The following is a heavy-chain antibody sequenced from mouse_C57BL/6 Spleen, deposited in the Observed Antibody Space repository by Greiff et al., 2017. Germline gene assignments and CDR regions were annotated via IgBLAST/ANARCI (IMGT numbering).Heavy chain of an antibody. CDR1: GYTFTSYW. Sequence: QVQLQQPGAELVRPGSSVKLSCKASGYTFTSYWMHWVKQRPIQGLEWIGNIDPSDSETHYNQKFKDKATLTVDKASSTAYMQLSSLTSEDSAVYYCARRDYYGSSYDYWGQGTTLTVAS. CDR3: ARRDYYGSSYDY. CDR2: IDPSDSET. D-gene: IGHD1-1*01. V-gene: IGHV1-52*01. J-gene: IGHJ2*01.